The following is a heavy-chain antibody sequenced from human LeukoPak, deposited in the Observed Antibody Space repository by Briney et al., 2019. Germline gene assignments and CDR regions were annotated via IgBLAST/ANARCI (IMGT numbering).Heavy chain of an antibody. D-gene: IGHD6-13*01. Sequence: PGRSLRLSCTVSGFSFGDYAMSWVRQAPGKGLEWVSVISGLGGSTYYADSVKGRFAISRDNSKSTLWLQMNSLRADDTAIYYCARDVQARISAAGTFDYWGQGSLVTVSS. J-gene: IGHJ4*02. CDR3: ARDVQARISAAGTFDY. V-gene: IGHV3-23*01. CDR1: GFSFGDYA. CDR2: ISGLGGST.